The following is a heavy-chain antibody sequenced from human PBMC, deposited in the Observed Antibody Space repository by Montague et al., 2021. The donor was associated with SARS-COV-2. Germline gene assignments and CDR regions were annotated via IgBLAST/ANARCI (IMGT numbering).Heavy chain of an antibody. CDR3: VRGWRYDDWRSGDACDL. CDR1: GFTVSSKN. CDR2: LYTGGLT. V-gene: IGHV3-53*01. J-gene: IGHJ3*01. D-gene: IGHD3-3*01. Sequence: SLRLSCAASGFTVSSKNMNWVRQAPGKGLEWVSVLYTGGLTFYADSVKDRFTISRDNSKNTLYLQIDSLRVEDTAVYYCVRGWRYDDWRSGDACDLWGQGTKVTVSS.